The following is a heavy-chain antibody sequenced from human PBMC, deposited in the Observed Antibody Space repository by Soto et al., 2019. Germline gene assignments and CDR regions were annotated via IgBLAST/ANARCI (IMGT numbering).Heavy chain of an antibody. CDR3: ARDGDIVVGPAAMATYYYGMDV. J-gene: IGHJ6*02. D-gene: IGHD2-2*01. Sequence: EVQLVESGGGLVKPGGSLRLSCAASGFTFSSYSMNWVRQAPGKGLEWVSSISSSSSYIYYADSVKGRFTISRDNAKNALYLQMNSLRAEDTAGYYCARDGDIVVGPAAMATYYYGMDVWGQGTTVTVSS. V-gene: IGHV3-21*01. CDR1: GFTFSSYS. CDR2: ISSSSSYI.